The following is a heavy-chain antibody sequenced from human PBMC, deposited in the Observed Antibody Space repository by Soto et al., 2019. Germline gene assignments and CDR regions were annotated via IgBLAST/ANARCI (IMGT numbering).Heavy chain of an antibody. D-gene: IGHD2-15*01. Sequence: QVQLVQSGAEVKKPGASVKVSCKASGYTFTGYYMHWVRQAPGQGLEWMGWINPNSGGTNYAQKFQGWVTMTRDTSISTAYMELSRLRSDDTAVYYCARGFRKIPGGYCSGGSCYGLAFDIWGQGTMVTVSS. V-gene: IGHV1-2*04. CDR1: GYTFTGYY. J-gene: IGHJ3*02. CDR2: INPNSGGT. CDR3: ARGFRKIPGGYCSGGSCYGLAFDI.